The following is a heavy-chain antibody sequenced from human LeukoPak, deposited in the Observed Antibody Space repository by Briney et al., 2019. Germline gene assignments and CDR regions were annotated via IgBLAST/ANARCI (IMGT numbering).Heavy chain of an antibody. V-gene: IGHV1-46*01. CDR1: GYTFTSYY. CDR2: INPSGGST. Sequence: GASVKVSCKASGYTFTSYYMHWVRQAPGQGLEWMGIINPSGGSTSYAQKLQGRVTMTRDMSTSTVYMELSSLRSEDTAVYYCARRSSWARGGYYYMDVWGKGTTVTVSS. CDR3: ARRSSWARGGYYYMDV. J-gene: IGHJ6*03. D-gene: IGHD6-13*01.